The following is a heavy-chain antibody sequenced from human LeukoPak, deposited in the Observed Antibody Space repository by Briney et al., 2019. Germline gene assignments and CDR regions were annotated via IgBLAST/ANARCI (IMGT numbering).Heavy chain of an antibody. CDR1: GYTFTGYY. Sequence: ASVKVSCKASGYTFTGYYMHWVRQAPGQGLEWMGWINPNSGGTNYAQKFQGWVTMTRDTSISTAYMELSRLRSDDTAVYYCARHPYTGHCISTSCYRWFDPWGQGTLVTVSS. CDR2: INPNSGGT. J-gene: IGHJ5*02. V-gene: IGHV1-2*04. CDR3: ARHPYTGHCISTSCYRWFDP. D-gene: IGHD2-2*02.